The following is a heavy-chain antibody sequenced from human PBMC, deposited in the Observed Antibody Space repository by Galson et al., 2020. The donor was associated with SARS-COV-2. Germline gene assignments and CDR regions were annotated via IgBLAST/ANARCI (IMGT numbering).Heavy chain of an antibody. Sequence: ASVKVSCKVSGYTLTELSMHLVRQAPGKGLEWMGGFDPEDGETIYAQKFQGRVTMTEDTSTDTAYMELSSLRSEDTAVYYCASNSPLEPRSSWFDPWGQGTLVTVSS. D-gene: IGHD1-1*01. J-gene: IGHJ5*02. CDR2: FDPEDGET. CDR3: ASNSPLEPRSSWFDP. V-gene: IGHV1-24*01. CDR1: GYTLTELS.